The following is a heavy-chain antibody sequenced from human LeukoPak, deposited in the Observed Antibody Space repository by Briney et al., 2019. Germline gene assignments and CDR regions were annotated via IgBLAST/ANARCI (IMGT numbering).Heavy chain of an antibody. CDR2: IYPGDSDT. Sequence: GESLKSSCKGSAYSFTSYWIAWVRHIPGKGLEWMGIIYPGDSDTRYSPSFQGQVTTSADKSISTAYLKWSSLKASDTAMYYCARRQLYGEYAGGAFDIWGQGTMVTVSS. CDR1: AYSFTSYW. CDR3: ARRQLYGEYAGGAFDI. D-gene: IGHD4-17*01. V-gene: IGHV5-51*01. J-gene: IGHJ3*02.